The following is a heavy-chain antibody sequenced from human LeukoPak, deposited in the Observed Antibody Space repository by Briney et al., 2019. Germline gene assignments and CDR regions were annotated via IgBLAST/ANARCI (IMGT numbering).Heavy chain of an antibody. D-gene: IGHD3-10*01. Sequence: GESLKISCKGSGYYFRNNWIGWVRQMPGRGLEWMGIINPNDSNTRYSPSFQGQVTISADKSISTAYLQWSSLKASDTAMYYCARHTREGSVRRLDYWGQGTLVTVSS. CDR1: GYYFRNNW. CDR3: ARHTREGSVRRLDY. CDR2: INPNDSNT. J-gene: IGHJ4*02. V-gene: IGHV5-51*01.